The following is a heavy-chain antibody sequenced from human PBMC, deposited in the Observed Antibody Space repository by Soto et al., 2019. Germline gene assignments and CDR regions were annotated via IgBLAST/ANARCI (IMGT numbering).Heavy chain of an antibody. CDR2: FDPEDGET. Sequence: ASVKVSCKVSGYTLTELSMHWVRQAPGKGLEWMGGFDPEDGETIYAQKFQGRGTMTEDTSTDTAYMELSSLRSEDTAVYYCATPGIVVVTAAITSHWFDPWGQGTLVTVSS. V-gene: IGHV1-24*01. CDR1: GYTLTELS. J-gene: IGHJ5*02. CDR3: ATPGIVVVTAAITSHWFDP. D-gene: IGHD2-2*01.